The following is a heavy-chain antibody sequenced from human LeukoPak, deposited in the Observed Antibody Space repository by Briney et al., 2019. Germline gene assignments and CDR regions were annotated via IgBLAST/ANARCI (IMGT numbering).Heavy chain of an antibody. CDR3: ARTVNTAMASDAFDI. D-gene: IGHD5-18*01. CDR2: ISYDGSNK. V-gene: IGHV3-30-3*01. CDR1: GFTFSTYA. Sequence: PGRSLRLSCAASGFTFSTYAMHWVRQAPGKGLEWVAVISYDGSNKYYADSVKGRFTISRDNSKNTLYLQMNSLRAEDTAVYYCARTVNTAMASDAFDIWGQGTMVTVSS. J-gene: IGHJ3*02.